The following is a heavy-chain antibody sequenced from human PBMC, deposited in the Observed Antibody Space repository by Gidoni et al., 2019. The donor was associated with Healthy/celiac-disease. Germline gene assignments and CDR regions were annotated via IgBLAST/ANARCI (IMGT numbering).Heavy chain of an antibody. Sequence: EVQLLESGGGLVQPGGSLRLSCAASGFTFSSYAMSWVRQAPGKGLEWVSAISGSGGSTYYADSVKGRFTISRDNSKNTLYLQMNSLRAEDTAVYYCAKARSRSITMVRGAGPYYFDYWGQGTLVTVSS. D-gene: IGHD3-10*01. CDR3: AKARSRSITMVRGAGPYYFDY. J-gene: IGHJ4*02. CDR2: ISGSGGST. V-gene: IGHV3-23*01. CDR1: GFTFSSYA.